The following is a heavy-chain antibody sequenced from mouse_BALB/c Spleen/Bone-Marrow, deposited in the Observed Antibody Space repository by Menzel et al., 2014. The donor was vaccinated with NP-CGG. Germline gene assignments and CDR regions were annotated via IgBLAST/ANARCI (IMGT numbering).Heavy chain of an antibody. V-gene: IGHV1-7*01. CDR3: ARGYGSGPVFAY. D-gene: IGHD1-1*01. Sequence: QVQLQQSGAELAKPGASVKMSCRASGYTFTSYWMHWVKQRPGQGLEWIGYINPSTGYTEYNQKFKDKATLTADKSSNTAYMQLSSLTSEDSAVYYCARGYGSGPVFAYWGQGTLVTVSP. CDR1: GYTFTSYW. CDR2: INPSTGYT. J-gene: IGHJ3*01.